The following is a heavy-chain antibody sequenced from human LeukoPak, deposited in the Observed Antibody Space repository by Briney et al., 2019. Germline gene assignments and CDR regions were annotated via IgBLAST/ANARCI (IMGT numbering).Heavy chain of an antibody. J-gene: IGHJ4*02. Sequence: PSETLSLTCSVSGDSISISPYYWAWLRQPPGKGLEWIGNIYYSGNTYCNPSLKSRFTISVDTSKNQFSLMLSSVTAADTAVYYCARHLRYFHMVNWGQGTLVTVSS. V-gene: IGHV4-39*01. CDR3: ARHLRYFHMVN. CDR1: GDSISISPYY. CDR2: IYYSGNT. D-gene: IGHD3-9*01.